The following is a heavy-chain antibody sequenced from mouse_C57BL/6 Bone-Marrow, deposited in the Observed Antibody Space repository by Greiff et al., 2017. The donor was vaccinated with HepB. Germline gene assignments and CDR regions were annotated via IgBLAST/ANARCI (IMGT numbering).Heavy chain of an antibody. Sequence: QVQLQQPGAELVRPGTSVKLSCKASGYTFTSYWMHWVKQRPGQGLEWIGVIDPSDSYTNYNQKFKGKATLTVDTSSSTAYMQLSSLTSEDSAVYYCARSGLFITTVVPYFDYWGQGTTLTVSS. D-gene: IGHD1-1*01. J-gene: IGHJ2*01. CDR2: IDPSDSYT. CDR3: ARSGLFITTVVPYFDY. CDR1: GYTFTSYW. V-gene: IGHV1-59*01.